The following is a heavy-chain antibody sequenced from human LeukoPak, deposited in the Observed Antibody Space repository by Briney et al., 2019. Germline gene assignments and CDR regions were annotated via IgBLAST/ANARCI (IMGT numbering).Heavy chain of an antibody. Sequence: SETLSLMCTVSGGSIDKSTYYWGWIRQPPGKGLECLGIIHYSGGTYYNPSLKSRVTISVDTSKNQFSLKVSSATATDTAVYYCATYRGSDWYPYRVIDNWGQGTLVTVSS. CDR3: ATYRGSDWYPYRVIDN. V-gene: IGHV4-39*01. CDR1: GGSIDKSTYY. D-gene: IGHD6-19*01. CDR2: IHYSGGT. J-gene: IGHJ4*02.